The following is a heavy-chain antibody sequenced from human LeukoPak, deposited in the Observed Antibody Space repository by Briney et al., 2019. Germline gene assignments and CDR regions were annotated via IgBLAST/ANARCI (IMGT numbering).Heavy chain of an antibody. CDR1: GFTFSSYS. CDR2: ISSSSSYI. V-gene: IGHV3-21*01. J-gene: IGHJ6*03. D-gene: IGHD3-3*01. Sequence: GGSLRLSCAASGFTFSSYSMNWVRQAPGKGLEWVSSISSSSSYIYYADSVKGRFTISRDNAKNSLYLQMNSLRAEDTAVYYCARQIFGVVISYYYYMDVWGKGTTVTVPS. CDR3: ARQIFGVVISYYYYMDV.